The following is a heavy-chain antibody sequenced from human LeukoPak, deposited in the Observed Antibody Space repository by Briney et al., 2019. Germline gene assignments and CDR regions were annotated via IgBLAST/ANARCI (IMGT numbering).Heavy chain of an antibody. Sequence: PSETLSLTCTVSGGSVSSGSYYWSWIRQPPGKGLEWIGYIYYSGSTNYNPSLKSRVTISVDTSKNQFSLKLSSVTAADMAVYYCARLPDYFDYWGQGTLVTVSS. V-gene: IGHV4-61*01. CDR3: ARLPDYFDY. CDR2: IYYSGST. J-gene: IGHJ4*02. CDR1: GGSVSSGSYY.